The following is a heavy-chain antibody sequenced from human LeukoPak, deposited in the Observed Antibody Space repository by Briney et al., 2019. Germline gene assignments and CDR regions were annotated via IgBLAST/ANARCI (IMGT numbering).Heavy chain of an antibody. CDR2: IYYGGST. Sequence: PSETLSLTCTVSGGSISSYYWSWIRQPQGKGLEGIGYIYYGGSTNYNPSLKSRVTISVDTSKNQFSLKLSSVTAADTAVYYCARDPRKRYYCDSSGSNWFDPWGQGTLVTVSS. CDR1: GGSISSYY. CDR3: ARDPRKRYYCDSSGSNWFDP. V-gene: IGHV4-59*01. J-gene: IGHJ5*02. D-gene: IGHD3-22*01.